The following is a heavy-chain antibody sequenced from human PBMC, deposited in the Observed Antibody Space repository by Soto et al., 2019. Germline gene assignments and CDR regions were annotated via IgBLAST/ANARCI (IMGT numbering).Heavy chain of an antibody. CDR3: VRTTL. Sequence: PGGSLRLSCAASGLIFSSHWMSWVRQAPGKGPEWVANIKEDGSEKYYVDSVKGRFTISRDNAKNSLYLQMNSLRAEDTAVYYCVRTTLWGQGTLVTVSS. CDR2: IKEDGSEK. J-gene: IGHJ4*02. D-gene: IGHD1-1*01. V-gene: IGHV3-7*01. CDR1: GLIFSSHW.